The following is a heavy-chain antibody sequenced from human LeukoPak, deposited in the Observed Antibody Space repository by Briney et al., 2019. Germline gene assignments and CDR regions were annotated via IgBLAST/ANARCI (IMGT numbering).Heavy chain of an antibody. D-gene: IGHD2-21*02. CDR2: ISSSGSTI. J-gene: IGHJ4*01. CDR3: ARFVVVTAGDY. Sequence: GGSLRLSCAASGFTFSSYEMNWVRQAPGKGLEWVSYISSSGSTIYYADSVKGRFTISRDTAKNTLYLQMNSLRVEDTAVYYCARFVVVTAGDYWGQGTLVTVSS. CDR1: GFTFSSYE. V-gene: IGHV3-48*03.